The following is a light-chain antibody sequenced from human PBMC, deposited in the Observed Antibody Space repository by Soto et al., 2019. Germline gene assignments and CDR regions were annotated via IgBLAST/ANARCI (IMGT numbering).Light chain of an antibody. J-gene: IGLJ3*02. V-gene: IGLV4-69*01. CDR2: LNSDGSH. CDR1: SGHSNYA. Sequence: QPVLTQSPSASASLGASVKLTCTLSSGHSNYAIAWHQQQPEKGPRYLMILNSDGSHNKGDGIPDRFSGSSSGAERYLTISSRQSEDEADYYCQTWATGIRVFGGGTKLTVL. CDR3: QTWATGIRV.